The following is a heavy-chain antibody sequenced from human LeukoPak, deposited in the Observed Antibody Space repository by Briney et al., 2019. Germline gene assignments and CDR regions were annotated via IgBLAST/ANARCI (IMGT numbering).Heavy chain of an antibody. J-gene: IGHJ4*02. CDR1: DYAISRGYY. CDR3: ARDSSGWFEY. Sequence: SETLSLTCTVSDYAISRGYYWGWIRQPPGKGLEWIGSVFRNGNTHYNPSLNRRVTISVDESKNQFPLKLNSVTAADTAVYYCARDSSGWFEYWGQGTLVTVSS. V-gene: IGHV4-38-2*02. CDR2: VFRNGNT. D-gene: IGHD6-19*01.